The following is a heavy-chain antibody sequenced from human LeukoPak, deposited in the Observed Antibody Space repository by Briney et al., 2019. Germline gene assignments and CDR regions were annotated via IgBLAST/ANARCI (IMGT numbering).Heavy chain of an antibody. CDR1: EFSFSTNW. D-gene: IGHD2-2*01. CDR3: ANVPCSTVSY. Sequence: GGSLRLSCAASEFSFSTNWMHWVRQTPGKGLEWVAELNEDGSVKYYVDSVKGRFTISRDNAKSLLFLQMYNLRTEDTGVYFCANVPCSTVSYWGRGTLVTVSS. CDR2: LNEDGSVK. J-gene: IGHJ4*02. V-gene: IGHV3-7*01.